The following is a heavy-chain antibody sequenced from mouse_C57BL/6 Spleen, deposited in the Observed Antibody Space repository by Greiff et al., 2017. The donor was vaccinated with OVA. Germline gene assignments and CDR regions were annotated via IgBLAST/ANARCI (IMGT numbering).Heavy chain of an antibody. CDR3: ARYGGDY. V-gene: IGHV5-17*01. J-gene: IGHJ2*01. CDR2: ISSGSSTI. Sequence: EVKVVASGGGLVKPGGSLKLSCAASGFTFSDYGMHWVRQAPEKGLEWVAYISSGSSTIYSADTVKGRFTIPRDNAKNTLFLQMTSLRSEDTAMYYCARYGGDYWGQGTTLTVSS. CDR1: GFTFSDYG. D-gene: IGHD1-1*02.